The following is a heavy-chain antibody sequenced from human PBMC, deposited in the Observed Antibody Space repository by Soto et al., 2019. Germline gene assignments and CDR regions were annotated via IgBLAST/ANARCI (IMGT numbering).Heavy chain of an antibody. CDR2: ISGSGGST. Sequence: GGSPRLSCAASGFTFSSYAMSWVRQAPGKGLEWVSAISGSGGSTYYADSVKGRFTISRDNSKNTLYLQMNSLRAEDTAVYYCAKEYTLPAYYYGSGPFDYWGQGTLVTVSS. CDR3: AKEYTLPAYYYGSGPFDY. D-gene: IGHD3-10*01. V-gene: IGHV3-23*01. J-gene: IGHJ4*02. CDR1: GFTFSSYA.